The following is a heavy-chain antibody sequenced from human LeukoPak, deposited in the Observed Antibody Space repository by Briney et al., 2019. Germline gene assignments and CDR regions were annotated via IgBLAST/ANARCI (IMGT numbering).Heavy chain of an antibody. CDR3: ARHLGAAAGLYIDY. CDR1: GYSFTSYW. Sequence: RGGSLKISCKGSGYSFTSYWIGWGRQVPGKGLEGVGIIYPGDSDTRYSPSFQGQVTISADKSISTAYLQWSSLKASDTAMYYCARHLGAAAGLYIDYWGQGTLVTVSS. J-gene: IGHJ4*02. D-gene: IGHD6-13*01. V-gene: IGHV5-51*01. CDR2: IYPGDSDT.